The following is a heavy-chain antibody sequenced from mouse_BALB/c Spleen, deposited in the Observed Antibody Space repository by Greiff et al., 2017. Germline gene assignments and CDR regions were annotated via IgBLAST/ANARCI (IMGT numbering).Heavy chain of an antibody. J-gene: IGHJ3*01. D-gene: IGHD2-3*01. CDR2: IWGGGST. Sequence: VKLVESGPGLVAPSQSLSITCTVSGFSLSRYSVHWVRQPPGKGLEWLGMIWGGGSTDYNSALKSRLSISKDNSKSQVFLKMNSLQTDDTAMYYCASIYDGYSLFAYWGQGTLVTVSA. CDR3: ASIYDGYSLFAY. V-gene: IGHV2-6-4*01. CDR1: GFSLSRYS.